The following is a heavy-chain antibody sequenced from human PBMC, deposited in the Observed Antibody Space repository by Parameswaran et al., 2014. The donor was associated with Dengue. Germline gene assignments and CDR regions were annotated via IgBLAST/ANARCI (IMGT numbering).Heavy chain of an antibody. CDR2: INPSGGST. V-gene: IGHV1-46*01. CDR3: ARDRYGDYSLVHGMDV. J-gene: IGHJ6*02. D-gene: IGHD4-17*01. Sequence: WVRQAPGQGLEWMGWINPSGGSTSYAQKFQGRVTMTRDTSTSTVYMELSSLRSEDTAVYYCARDRYGDYSLVHGMDVWGQGTTVTVSS.